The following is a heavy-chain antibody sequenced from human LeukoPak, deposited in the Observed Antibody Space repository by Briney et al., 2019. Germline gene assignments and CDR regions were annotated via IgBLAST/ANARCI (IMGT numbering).Heavy chain of an antibody. Sequence: PSETLSLTCAVYGGSFSGYYWSWSRQPPGKGLEWSGEINHSVSTNYNPSLKSRVTISVDTSKNQFSLKLSSVTAADTAVYYCARGQREPIVVVTYFDYWGQGTLVTVSS. V-gene: IGHV4-34*01. J-gene: IGHJ4*02. D-gene: IGHD2-21*02. CDR3: ARGQREPIVVVTYFDY. CDR1: GGSFSGYY. CDR2: INHSVST.